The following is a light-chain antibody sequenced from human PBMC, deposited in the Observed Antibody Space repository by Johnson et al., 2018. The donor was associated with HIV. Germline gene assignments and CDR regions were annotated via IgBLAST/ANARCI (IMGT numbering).Light chain of an antibody. V-gene: IGLV1-51*01. CDR3: GTWDSSLRVGF. J-gene: IGLJ1*01. CDR1: SSNIGNNY. CDR2: DNN. Sequence: QSVLTQPPSVSAAPGQKVTISCSGSSSNIGNNYVSWYQQLPGRAPKLHIYDNNKRPSGIPDRFSGSKSGTSATLGITGLQTGDEADYYCGTWDSSLRVGFFGTGTKVTVL.